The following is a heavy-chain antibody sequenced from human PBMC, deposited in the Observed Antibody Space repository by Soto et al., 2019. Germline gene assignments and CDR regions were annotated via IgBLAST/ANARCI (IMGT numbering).Heavy chain of an antibody. Sequence: SETLPLTCTVSGGSISNYYWRWIRQPQGKGLEWIGYIYYSGSTNYNPSLKSRVAISVDTSKNQFSLKLSSVTAADTAVYYCARDNFVVVVAATYNWFDPWGKGTLVTVSS. J-gene: IGHJ5*02. CDR1: GGSISNYY. D-gene: IGHD2-15*01. V-gene: IGHV4-59*01. CDR2: IYYSGST. CDR3: ARDNFVVVVAATYNWFDP.